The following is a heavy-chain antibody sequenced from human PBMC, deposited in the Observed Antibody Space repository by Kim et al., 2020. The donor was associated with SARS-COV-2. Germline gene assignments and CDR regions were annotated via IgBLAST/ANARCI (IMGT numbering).Heavy chain of an antibody. Sequence: GGSLRLSCAASGFTFSSYWMQWVRQAPGKGLVWVSHINSDGSETNYAESVKGRFTISRDNAKNTLYLQMNSLRAEDTAGYYCVRDNWCVDSWGQGTLVIVSS. V-gene: IGHV3-74*01. CDR1: GFTFSSYW. J-gene: IGHJ4*02. D-gene: IGHD1-20*01. CDR2: INSDGSET. CDR3: VRDNWCVDS.